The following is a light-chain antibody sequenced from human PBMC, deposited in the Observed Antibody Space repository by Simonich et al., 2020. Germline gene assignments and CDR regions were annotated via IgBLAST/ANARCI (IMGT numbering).Light chain of an antibody. CDR2: VAS. J-gene: IGKJ2*01. CDR1: QSVISN. V-gene: IGKV3-15*01. CDR3: QQYNNWPPNT. Sequence: EIVMTQSPATLSVSPGERATLSCRASQSVISNFAWYQQKHGQAPRLLISVASTRATGIPARFSGSGSGTEFTLTISSLQSEDFAVYYCQQYNNWPPNTFGQGTKLEIK.